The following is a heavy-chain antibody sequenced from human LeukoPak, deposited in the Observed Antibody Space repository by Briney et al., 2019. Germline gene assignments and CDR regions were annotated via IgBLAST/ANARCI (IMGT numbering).Heavy chain of an antibody. D-gene: IGHD4-17*01. V-gene: IGHV1-46*01. J-gene: IGHJ6*03. CDR3: ARGYTDYGDSTRVYYYYYMDV. CDR1: GYTFTSYY. CDR2: INPSGGST. Sequence: GASVKVSCKASGYTFTSYYMHWVRQAPGQGLEWMGIINPSGGSTSYAQKFQGRVTMTRDTSTSTVYMELSSLRSEDTAVYYCARGYTDYGDSTRVYYYYYMDVWGKGTTVTISS.